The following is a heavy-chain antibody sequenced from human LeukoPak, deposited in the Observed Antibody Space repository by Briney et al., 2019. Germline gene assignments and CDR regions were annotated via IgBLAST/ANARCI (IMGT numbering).Heavy chain of an antibody. Sequence: KPSETLSLTCTVSGGSISGSSYYWGWIRQPPGKGLEWIGSIYYSGNTYYNPSLKSRVTISVDTSKNQFSLKLSSVTAVDTAVYYCARSLRGAAHHFDYWGQGTLVTVSS. CDR2: IYYSGNT. CDR3: ARSLRGAAHHFDY. V-gene: IGHV4-39*01. D-gene: IGHD6-6*01. J-gene: IGHJ4*02. CDR1: GGSISGSSYY.